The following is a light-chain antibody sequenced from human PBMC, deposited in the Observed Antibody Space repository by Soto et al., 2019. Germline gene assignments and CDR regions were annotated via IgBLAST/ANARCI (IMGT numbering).Light chain of an antibody. CDR1: SSDVGGYNY. CDR2: EVT. J-gene: IGLJ3*02. CDR3: CSYAGSYDWV. Sequence: QSVLTQPRSVSGSPGQTVTISCTGTSSDVGGYNYVSWYQQHPGKAPIVLIYEVTKRPSGVPDRFSGSKSGNTASLTISGLQAEDEADYYCCSYAGSYDWVFGGGTKLTVL. V-gene: IGLV2-11*01.